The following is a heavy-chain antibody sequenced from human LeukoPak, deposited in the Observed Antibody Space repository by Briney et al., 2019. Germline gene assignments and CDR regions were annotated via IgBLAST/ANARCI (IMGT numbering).Heavy chain of an antibody. D-gene: IGHD3-22*01. CDR3: AKTYYYDSSGYSHYLAYDY. V-gene: IGHV3-23*01. Sequence: GGSLRLSCAASGFTFSHYWMTWVRQAPGKGLEWVSTISGSGAFTKYADSATGRFTISRDNSKNTMYLQLNSLRAEDTAIYYCAKTYYYDSSGYSHYLAYDYWGQGTLVTVSS. CDR2: ISGSGAFT. CDR1: GFTFSHYW. J-gene: IGHJ4*02.